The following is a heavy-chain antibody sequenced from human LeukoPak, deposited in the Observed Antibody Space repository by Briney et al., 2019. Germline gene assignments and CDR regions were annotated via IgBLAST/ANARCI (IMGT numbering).Heavy chain of an antibody. CDR3: ARPNSYGYKWFDP. J-gene: IGHJ5*02. D-gene: IGHD5-18*01. V-gene: IGHV3-23*01. Sequence: PGGSLRPSCAASGFTFSSYAMSWVRQAPGKGLEWVSAISGSGGSTYYADSVKGRFTISRDNSKNTLYLQMNSLRAEDTAVYYCARPNSYGYKWFDPWGQGTLVTVSS. CDR2: ISGSGGST. CDR1: GFTFSSYA.